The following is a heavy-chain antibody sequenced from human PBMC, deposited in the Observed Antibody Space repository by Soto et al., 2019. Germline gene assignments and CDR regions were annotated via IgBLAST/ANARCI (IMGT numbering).Heavy chain of an antibody. CDR2: ISAYNGNT. D-gene: IGHD6-6*01. V-gene: IGHV1-18*01. CDR1: GYTFTSYG. J-gene: IGHJ6*02. Sequence: ASVKVSCKASGYTFTSYGISWVRQAPGQGLEWMGWISAYNGNTNYAQKLQGRVTMTTDTSTSTAYMELRSLRSDDTAVYYCAREVRLLGYSSSILREYYYYGMDVWGQGTTVTVSS. CDR3: AREVRLLGYSSSILREYYYYGMDV.